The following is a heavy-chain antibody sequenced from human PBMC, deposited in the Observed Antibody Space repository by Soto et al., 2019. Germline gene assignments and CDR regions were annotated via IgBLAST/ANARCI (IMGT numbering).Heavy chain of an antibody. CDR2: LKHDGSNK. Sequence: GGSLRLSCAASGFIFSAFGIHWVRQAPGKGLEWVAFLKHDGSNKYYADSVRGRFSISRDNSKNSVYLQMNSLGADETAVYYCARDRDGGTYAYFDNWGQGTRVTVSS. V-gene: IGHV3-30*03. CDR3: ARDRDGGTYAYFDN. D-gene: IGHD1-26*01. CDR1: GFIFSAFG. J-gene: IGHJ4*02.